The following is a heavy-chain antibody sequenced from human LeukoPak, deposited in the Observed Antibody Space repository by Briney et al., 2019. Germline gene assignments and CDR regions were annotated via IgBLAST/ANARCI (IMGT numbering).Heavy chain of an antibody. Sequence: GGSLRLSCAASGFTFSHYSMNWVRQAPGKGLEWVSYITSSSTVYYAGSVKGRFTISRDNAKNSLFLQMNSLRAEDTAVYYCARDYCSGPKCYFIDYWGQGALVTVSS. D-gene: IGHD2-15*01. CDR2: ITSSSTV. J-gene: IGHJ4*02. V-gene: IGHV3-48*04. CDR1: GFTFSHYS. CDR3: ARDYCSGPKCYFIDY.